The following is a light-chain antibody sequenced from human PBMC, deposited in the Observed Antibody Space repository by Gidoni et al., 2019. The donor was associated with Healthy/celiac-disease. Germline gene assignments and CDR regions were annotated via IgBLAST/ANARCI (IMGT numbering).Light chain of an antibody. CDR3: QQYDNLPVT. J-gene: IGKJ2*01. Sequence: DIQMTQSTSSLSASVGDRVTITCKASQDIRNYLNGYQQKPGKAPKLLIYDAYNLETGFPSRFSGSGSGTDFTFTISSLQPEDIATYYCQQYDNLPVTFXXXTKLEIK. CDR1: QDIRNY. V-gene: IGKV1-33*01. CDR2: DAY.